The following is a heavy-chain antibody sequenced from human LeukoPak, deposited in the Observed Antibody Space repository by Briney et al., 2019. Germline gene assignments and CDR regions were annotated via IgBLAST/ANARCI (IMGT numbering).Heavy chain of an antibody. J-gene: IGHJ4*02. CDR2: ISGSGGST. Sequence: GGSLRLSCAASGFTFRSYAMNWVRQAPGKGLEWVSSISGSGGSTYYADSVKGRFTISRDNSKNTLYLQMNSLRAADTAVYYCARAPGNDILTGYNGYFDYWGQGTLVTVSS. V-gene: IGHV3-23*01. CDR1: GFTFRSYA. D-gene: IGHD3-9*01. CDR3: ARAPGNDILTGYNGYFDY.